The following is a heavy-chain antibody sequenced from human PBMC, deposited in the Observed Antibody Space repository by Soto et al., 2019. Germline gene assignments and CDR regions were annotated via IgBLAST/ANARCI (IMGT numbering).Heavy chain of an antibody. V-gene: IGHV1-69*13. J-gene: IGHJ6*02. Sequence: SVKVSCKASGGTSSSYAISWVRQAPGQGLEWMGGIIPIFGTANYAQKFQGRVTITADESTSTAYMELSSLRSEDTAVYYCARDRDAITMVRGVIGSRYYYYGMDVWGQGXTVTVYS. D-gene: IGHD3-10*01. CDR3: ARDRDAITMVRGVIGSRYYYYGMDV. CDR1: GGTSSSYA. CDR2: IIPIFGTA.